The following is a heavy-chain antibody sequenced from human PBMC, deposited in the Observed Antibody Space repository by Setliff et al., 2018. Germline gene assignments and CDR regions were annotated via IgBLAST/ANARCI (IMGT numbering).Heavy chain of an antibody. CDR1: GFTFSNYA. CDR3: ATSTIITYYFDS. Sequence: TGGSLRLSCAASGFTFSNYAMSWVRQAPGKGLEWVSAIDESGGGTYYADSVKGRFTISRDNSKNTLYLQMNSLRAEDTAVYYCATSTIITYYFDSWGQGTLVTVSS. D-gene: IGHD3-22*01. J-gene: IGHJ4*02. V-gene: IGHV3-23*01. CDR2: IDESGGGT.